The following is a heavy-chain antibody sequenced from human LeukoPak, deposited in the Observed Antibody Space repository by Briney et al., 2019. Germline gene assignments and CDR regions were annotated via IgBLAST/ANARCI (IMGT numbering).Heavy chain of an antibody. D-gene: IGHD5-18*01. J-gene: IGHJ6*03. CDR3: ARRYSYGYYYYYYMDV. CDR1: GGSINSYY. V-gene: IGHV4-59*01. Sequence: SETLSLTCTVSGGSINSYYWSWIRQPPGKGLEWIGYIYYSGSTNYNPSLKSRVTISVDTSKNQFSLRLSSVTAADTAVYYCARRYSYGYYYYYYMDVWGKGTTVTVSS. CDR2: IYYSGST.